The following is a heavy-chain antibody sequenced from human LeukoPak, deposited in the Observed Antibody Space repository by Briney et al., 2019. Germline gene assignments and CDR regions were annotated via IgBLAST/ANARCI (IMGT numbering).Heavy chain of an antibody. J-gene: IGHJ4*02. CDR3: TRADPVATVTASFDY. D-gene: IGHD4-17*01. Sequence: SETLPLTCAVSGYSIISAYYWGWIRQPPGKGLEWIGSVHHSGSTYHNPSLKSRVTISIDTSKNQFSLNLSSVTAADTAVYYCTRADPVATVTASFDYWGQGTLVTVSS. V-gene: IGHV4-38-2*01. CDR2: VHHSGST. CDR1: GYSIISAYY.